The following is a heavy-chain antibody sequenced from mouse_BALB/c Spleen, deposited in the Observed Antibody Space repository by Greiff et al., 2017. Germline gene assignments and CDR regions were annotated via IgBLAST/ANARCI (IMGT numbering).Heavy chain of an antibody. CDR3: ARSEGPRREYFDY. V-gene: IGHV1-18*01. Sequence: EVQLKESGPELVKPGASVKIPCKASGYTFTDYNMDWVKQSHGKSLEWIGDINPNNGGTIYNQKFKGKATLTVDKSSSTAYMELRSLTSEDTAVYYCARSEGPRREYFDYWGQGTTLTVSS. CDR2: INPNNGGT. CDR1: GYTFTDYN. J-gene: IGHJ2*01.